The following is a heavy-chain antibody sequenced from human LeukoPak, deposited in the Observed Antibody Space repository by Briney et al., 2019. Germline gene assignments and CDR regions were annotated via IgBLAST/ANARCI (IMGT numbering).Heavy chain of an antibody. Sequence: GGSLRLSCAASGFTSSSYAMSWVRQAPGKGLEWVSAISGSGGSTYYADSVKGRFTISRDNSKNTLYLQMNSLRAEDTAVYYCAKEGFSGSGSYYNVPSFDYWGQGTLVTFSS. D-gene: IGHD3-10*01. CDR3: AKEGFSGSGSYYNVPSFDY. J-gene: IGHJ4*02. CDR2: ISGSGGST. V-gene: IGHV3-23*01. CDR1: GFTSSSYA.